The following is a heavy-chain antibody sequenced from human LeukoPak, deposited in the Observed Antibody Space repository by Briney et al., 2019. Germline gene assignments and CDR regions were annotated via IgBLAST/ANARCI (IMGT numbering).Heavy chain of an antibody. CDR2: ITSSGSTI. Sequence: GGSLRLSCAASGLTVSSFEMNWVRQAPGKGLEWVSYITSSGSTIYYADSVKGRFTISRDNAKNSLYLQMNSLRVEDTAVYYCAREQENWFDLWGQGTLVTVSS. V-gene: IGHV3-48*03. CDR1: GLTVSSFE. J-gene: IGHJ5*02. CDR3: AREQENWFDL.